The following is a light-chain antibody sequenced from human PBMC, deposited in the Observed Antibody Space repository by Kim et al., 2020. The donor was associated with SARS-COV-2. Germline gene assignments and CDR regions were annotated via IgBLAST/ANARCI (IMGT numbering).Light chain of an antibody. J-gene: IGKJ2*01. V-gene: IGKV1-5*03. CDR3: QHYSRFPYT. CDR1: EDIGTW. CDR2: RAS. Sequence: SASVGGRVTITCRASEDIGTWLAWYQQKPGKAPKLLIYRASSFDIGVPSRFSGSGSGTGFTLTISSLQPDDFATYYCQHYSRFPYTFGQGAKLEI.